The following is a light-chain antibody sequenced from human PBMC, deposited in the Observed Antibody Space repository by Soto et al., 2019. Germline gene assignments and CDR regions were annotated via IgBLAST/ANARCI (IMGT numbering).Light chain of an antibody. Sequence: DIQMTQSPSTLCASVGDRVTVACRSSQSIISWLAWYQQKPGKTPKLLIYDASTLKSGVPSRFSGSGSGTEFTLTISSLQPDDFATYYCQQYNHYSPWTFGQGTKVDIK. CDR2: DAS. J-gene: IGKJ1*01. V-gene: IGKV1-5*01. CDR3: QQYNHYSPWT. CDR1: QSIISW.